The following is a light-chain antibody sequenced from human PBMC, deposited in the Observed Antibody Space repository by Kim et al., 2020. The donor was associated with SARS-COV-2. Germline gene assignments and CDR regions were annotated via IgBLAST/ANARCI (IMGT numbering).Light chain of an antibody. CDR2: GAF. CDR3: QQYYSTPRVS. V-gene: IGKV1-NL1*01. Sequence: SVGDGATISCRGSQDIGNSVAWYQHRPGKAPKLLVYGAFRLESGVPSRFSGAVSGTDYSLIISSLQPEDFATYFCQQYYSTPRVSFGGGTKVDIK. J-gene: IGKJ4*01. CDR1: QDIGNS.